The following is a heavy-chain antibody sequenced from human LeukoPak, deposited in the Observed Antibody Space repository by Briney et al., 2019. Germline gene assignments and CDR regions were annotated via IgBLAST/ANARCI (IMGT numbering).Heavy chain of an antibody. J-gene: IGHJ4*02. D-gene: IGHD6-13*01. Sequence: ASVKVSCKASGYTFTGYYMHWVRQAPGQGLEWMGWIGAYNGNTNYAQKLQGRVTMTTDTSTSTAYMELRSLRSDDTAVYYCAREPYSSSWDPLDYWGQGTLVTVSS. V-gene: IGHV1-18*04. CDR1: GYTFTGYY. CDR2: IGAYNGNT. CDR3: AREPYSSSWDPLDY.